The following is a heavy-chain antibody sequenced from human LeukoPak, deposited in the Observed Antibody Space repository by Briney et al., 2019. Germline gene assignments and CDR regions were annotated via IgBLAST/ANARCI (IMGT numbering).Heavy chain of an antibody. CDR1: GFTFSNYA. CDR2: ISYDGSNK. V-gene: IGHV3-30*18. D-gene: IGHD2-8*01. J-gene: IGHJ4*02. CDR3: AKASFRYCTSGCSYDY. Sequence: GGSLRLSCAASGFTFSNYAMNWVRQAPGKGLEWVAVISYDGSNKYYADSVKGRFTISRDNSKNTLYLQMNSLRAEDTAVYYCAKASFRYCTSGCSYDYWGQGTLVTVSS.